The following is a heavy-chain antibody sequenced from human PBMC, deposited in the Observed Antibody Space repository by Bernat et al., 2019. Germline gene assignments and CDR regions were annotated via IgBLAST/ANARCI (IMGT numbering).Heavy chain of an antibody. Sequence: QVQLQESGPGLVKPSGTLSLTCAVSGGSISSSNWWSWVRQPPGKGLEWIGEIYHSGSSKYNPSLKSRVTISVDKSKNNFSLKLTSVTAADTAVYYCARGIAVAATSYNWFDPWGQGTLVTVSS. CDR2: IYHSGSS. D-gene: IGHD6-19*01. J-gene: IGHJ5*02. V-gene: IGHV4-4*02. CDR1: GGSISSSNW. CDR3: ARGIAVAATSYNWFDP.